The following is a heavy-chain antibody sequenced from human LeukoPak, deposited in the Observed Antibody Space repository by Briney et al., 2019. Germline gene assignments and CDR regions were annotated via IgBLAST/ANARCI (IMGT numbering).Heavy chain of an antibody. D-gene: IGHD2-21*02. CDR2: ISGSGGDT. Sequence: GSLRLSCAASGFTFSIYAMSWVRQAPGKGLEWVSAISGSGGDTYYADSAKGRFTISRDMSKNTLYLQMNSLRAEDTAVYYCAKGRAYCGGDCPFSPFDYWGQGTLVTVSS. V-gene: IGHV3-23*01. CDR1: GFTFSIYA. J-gene: IGHJ4*02. CDR3: AKGRAYCGGDCPFSPFDY.